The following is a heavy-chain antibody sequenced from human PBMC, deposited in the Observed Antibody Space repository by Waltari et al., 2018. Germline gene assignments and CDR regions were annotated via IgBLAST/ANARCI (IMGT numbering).Heavy chain of an antibody. CDR2: IKEDGSEK. V-gene: IGHV3-7*01. CDR1: GFSFTNYW. D-gene: IGHD3-22*01. J-gene: IGHJ4*02. Sequence: EVQLVESGGGLVQPGGSLRLSWAASGFSFTNYWISWVRQAPGKGLEWVANIKEDGSEKYYVDSVKGRFTISRDNAKNSLYLQMNSLRAEDTAVYYCASGYYYDSSGYYHHFDYWGQGTLVTVSS. CDR3: ASGYYYDSSGYYHHFDY.